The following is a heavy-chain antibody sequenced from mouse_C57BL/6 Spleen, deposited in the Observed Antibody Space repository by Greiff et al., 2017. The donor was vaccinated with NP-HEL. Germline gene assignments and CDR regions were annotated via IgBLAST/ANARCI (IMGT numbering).Heavy chain of an antibody. D-gene: IGHD1-1*01. J-gene: IGHJ3*01. Sequence: EVLLVESGGGLVKPGGSLKLSCAASGFTFSSYAMSWVRQTPEKRLEWVATISAGGSYTYYPDNVKGRFTISRDNAKNNLYLQMRHLKSEDTAMYYCARDDGPWFAYWGQGTLVTVSA. CDR3: ARDDGPWFAY. CDR1: GFTFSSYA. V-gene: IGHV5-4*01. CDR2: ISAGGSYT.